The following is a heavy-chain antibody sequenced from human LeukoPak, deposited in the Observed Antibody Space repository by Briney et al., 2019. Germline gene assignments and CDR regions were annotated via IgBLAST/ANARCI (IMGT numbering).Heavy chain of an antibody. J-gene: IGHJ4*02. V-gene: IGHV3-23*01. CDR2: ISGSGGSM. Sequence: PGGSLRLSCAASGFTFSLCAMNWVRQAPGKGLEWVSGISGSGGSMYYADSVKGRFTISRDSSKNTVYLQMNSLRAEDTAVYYCAKADGSYKTLIDYWGQGTLVTVSS. D-gene: IGHD3-10*01. CDR1: GFTFSLCA. CDR3: AKADGSYKTLIDY.